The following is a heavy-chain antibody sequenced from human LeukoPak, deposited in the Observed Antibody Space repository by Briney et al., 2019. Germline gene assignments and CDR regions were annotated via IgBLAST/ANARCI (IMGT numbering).Heavy chain of an antibody. D-gene: IGHD2-21*02. Sequence: ASVKVSCKASGYTFTSYDINWVRQATGQGREWMGWMNPNSGNTGYAQKFQGRVTMTRNTSISTAYMELSSLRSEDTAVYYCARGRYCGGDCYPRRFDPWGQGTLVTVSS. CDR1: GYTFTSYD. CDR3: ARGRYCGGDCYPRRFDP. CDR2: MNPNSGNT. V-gene: IGHV1-8*01. J-gene: IGHJ5*02.